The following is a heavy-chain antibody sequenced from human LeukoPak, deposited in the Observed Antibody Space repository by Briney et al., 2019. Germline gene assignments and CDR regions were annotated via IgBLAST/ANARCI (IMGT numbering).Heavy chain of an antibody. Sequence: ESGGSLRLSCAASGFTFNYIWMSWVRQAPGGGLEWVATIKQHGSEKLYVDSVKGRFTISRDNNKSSLYLQMNRLGAEDTAVYYCARIGIDYLASYHFDYWGQGTLVTVSS. J-gene: IGHJ4*02. CDR2: IKQHGSEK. CDR1: GFTFNYIW. D-gene: IGHD2/OR15-2a*01. V-gene: IGHV3-7*01. CDR3: ARIGIDYLASYHFDY.